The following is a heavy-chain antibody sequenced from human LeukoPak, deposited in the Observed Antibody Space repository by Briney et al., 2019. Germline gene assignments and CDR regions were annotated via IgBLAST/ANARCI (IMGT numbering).Heavy chain of an antibody. D-gene: IGHD5-18*01. CDR2: IYSGGST. Sequence: GGSLRLSCAASGFTVSSNYMSWVRQAPGKGLEWVSVIYSGGSTYYADSVKGRFTISRDNAKNSLYLQMNSLRAEDTAVYYCARDRDGYSYGYPSLSYWGQGTLVTVSS. V-gene: IGHV3-66*01. J-gene: IGHJ4*02. CDR3: ARDRDGYSYGYPSLSY. CDR1: GFTVSSNY.